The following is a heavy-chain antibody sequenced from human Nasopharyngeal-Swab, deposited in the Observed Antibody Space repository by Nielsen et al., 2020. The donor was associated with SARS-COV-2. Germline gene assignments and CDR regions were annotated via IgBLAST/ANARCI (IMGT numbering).Heavy chain of an antibody. D-gene: IGHD6-13*01. CDR2: IYYSGST. CDR1: GGSISSYY. Sequence: GSLRLPCTVSGGSISSYYWSWIRQPPGKGLEWIGYIYYSGSTNYNPSLKSRVTISVDTSKNQFSLKLSSVTAADTAVYYCAREGIAAVDIWGQGTMVTVSS. V-gene: IGHV4-59*13. J-gene: IGHJ3*02. CDR3: AREGIAAVDI.